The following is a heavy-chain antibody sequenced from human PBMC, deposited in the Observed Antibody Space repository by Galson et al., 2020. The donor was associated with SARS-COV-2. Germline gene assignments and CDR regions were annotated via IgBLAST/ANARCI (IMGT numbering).Heavy chain of an antibody. CDR2: IIPIFGTA. D-gene: IGHD3-3*01. V-gene: IGHV1-69*13. CDR3: ARAGWSGPYYYYYMDV. Sequence: SVKVSCKASGGTFSSYAISWVRQAPGQGLEWMGGIIPIFGTANYAQKFQGRVTITADESTSTAYMELSSLRSEDTAVYYCARAGWSGPYYYYYMDVWGKGTTVTVSS. J-gene: IGHJ6*03. CDR1: GGTFSSYA.